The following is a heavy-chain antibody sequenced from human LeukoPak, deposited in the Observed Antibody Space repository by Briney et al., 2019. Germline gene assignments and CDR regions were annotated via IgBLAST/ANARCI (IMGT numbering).Heavy chain of an antibody. Sequence: ASVKVSCKTSGYSFTDYYIHWVRQAPRQGLEWMGWINTKSGRTSSARKFQGRVTMTRDPSITTVYMDMAWLTSDDTAIYFCARADFIDAGPYLIGPWGQGTLVTVSS. D-gene: IGHD3-3*01. V-gene: IGHV1-2*02. CDR3: ARADFIDAGPYLIGP. CDR2: INTKSGRT. J-gene: IGHJ5*02. CDR1: GYSFTDYY.